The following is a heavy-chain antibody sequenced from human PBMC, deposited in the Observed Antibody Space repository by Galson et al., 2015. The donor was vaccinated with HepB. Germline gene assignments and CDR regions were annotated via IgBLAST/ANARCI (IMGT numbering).Heavy chain of an antibody. J-gene: IGHJ4*02. CDR3: TRGFPYYNNELNDY. Sequence: SLRLSCAASGFTFTGYAMNWVRQPPGRGLEWISSISSGGSYIYYADSVKGRFTISRDNARNSLFLQLNSLRAEDTAVYYCTRGFPYYNNELNDYWGREPWSPSPQ. CDR1: GFTFTGYA. V-gene: IGHV3-21*01. D-gene: IGHD3-22*01. CDR2: ISSGGSYI.